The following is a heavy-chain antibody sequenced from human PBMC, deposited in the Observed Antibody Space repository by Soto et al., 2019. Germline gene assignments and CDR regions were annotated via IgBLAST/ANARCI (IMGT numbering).Heavy chain of an antibody. CDR2: IKPDGSDK. CDR1: GFTFHNYC. Sequence: VGSLRLSCAASGFTFHNYCIGWVRQTPDKGLEWVANIKPDGSDKYYVDSVKGRFTISRDNAKNSLYLQMNSLRAEDTAVYYCARENYFDYWGQGTLVTVS. V-gene: IGHV3-7*01. CDR3: ARENYFDY. J-gene: IGHJ4*02.